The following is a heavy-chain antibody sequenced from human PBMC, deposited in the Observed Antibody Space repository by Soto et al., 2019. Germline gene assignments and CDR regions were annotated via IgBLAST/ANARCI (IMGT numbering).Heavy chain of an antibody. Sequence: QVQLVESGGGVVQPGRSLRLSCAASGFTFSSYGMHWVRQAPCKGLEWVAVISYDGSNKYYADSVKGRFTISRDNSKNTLYLQMNSLRAEDTAVYYCAKDLEDDFWSGMDYWGQGTLVTVSS. CDR2: ISYDGSNK. CDR3: AKDLEDDFWSGMDY. D-gene: IGHD3-3*01. J-gene: IGHJ4*02. V-gene: IGHV3-30*18. CDR1: GFTFSSYG.